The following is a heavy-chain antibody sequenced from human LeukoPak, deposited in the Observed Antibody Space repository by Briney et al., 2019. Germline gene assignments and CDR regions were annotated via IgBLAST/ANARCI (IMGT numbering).Heavy chain of an antibody. CDR2: TYYRSKWYN. CDR1: GDSVSSNSAA. D-gene: IGHD2-2*01. CDR3: ARAYSNATMPSYGMDV. V-gene: IGHV6-1*01. J-gene: IGHJ6*02. Sequence: SQTLPLTCAISGDSVSSNSAAWNWIRQSPSRGLEWLGRTYYRSKWYNDYAVSVKSRITINPDTSKNQFSLQLNSVTPEDTAVYYCARAYSNATMPSYGMDVWGQGTTVTVSS.